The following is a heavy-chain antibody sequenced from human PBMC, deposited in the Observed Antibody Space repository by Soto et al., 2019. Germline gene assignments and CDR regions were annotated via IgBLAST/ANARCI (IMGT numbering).Heavy chain of an antibody. CDR2: IRSKAYGGTT. D-gene: IGHD3-3*01. J-gene: IGHJ3*02. CDR1: GFTFGDYA. Sequence: GGSLGLSCTASGFTFGDYAMSWFRQAPGKGLEWVGFIRSKAYGGTTEYAASVKGRFTISRDDSKSIAYLQMNSLKTEDTAVYYCTRVIPQDFWSGPDIWGQGTMVTVSS. CDR3: TRVIPQDFWSGPDI. V-gene: IGHV3-49*03.